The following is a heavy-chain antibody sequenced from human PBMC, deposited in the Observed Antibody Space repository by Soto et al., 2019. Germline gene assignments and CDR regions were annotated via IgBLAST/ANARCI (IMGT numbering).Heavy chain of an antibody. D-gene: IGHD5-18*01. CDR3: PREGGYTYVYRGFDS. Sequence: PSETVSLTCTVSVGSISSGDYYWSWIRQPPGKGLGWIGYIYYSGSTYYNPSLKSRVTISVDTSKNQFSRKLSSVTAADTAVYYCPREGGYTYVYRGFDSWAQGPRVT. CDR2: IYYSGST. V-gene: IGHV4-30-4*02. CDR1: VGSISSGDYY. J-gene: IGHJ4*02.